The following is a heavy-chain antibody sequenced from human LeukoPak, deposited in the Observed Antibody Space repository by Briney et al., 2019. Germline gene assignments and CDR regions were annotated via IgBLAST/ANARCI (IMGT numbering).Heavy chain of an antibody. D-gene: IGHD3-22*01. CDR2: IYSGGST. J-gene: IGHJ5*02. CDR3: ARDLGQYYDTSDNWFDP. V-gene: IGHV3-53*01. Sequence: PGGSLRLSCAASGFTVSRNYMSWVRQAPGKGLEWVSVIYSGGSTYYADSVKGRFTISRDNAKNTLNLQMNSLRAEDTAVYYCARDLGQYYDTSDNWFDPWGQGTLVTVSS. CDR1: GFTVSRNY.